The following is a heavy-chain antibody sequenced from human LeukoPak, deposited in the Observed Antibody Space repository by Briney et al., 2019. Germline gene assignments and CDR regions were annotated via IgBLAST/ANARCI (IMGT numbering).Heavy chain of an antibody. V-gene: IGHV3-23*01. J-gene: IGHJ4*02. CDR2: ISGSGGST. Sequence: GGSLRLSCAASGFTFSSYGMSWVRQAPGKGLEWVSAISGSGGSTYYADSVKGRFTISRDNSKNTLYLQMNSLRAEDTAVYYCAKDKVNPNYDYVWGSSEFDYWGQGTLVTVSS. D-gene: IGHD3-16*01. CDR3: AKDKVNPNYDYVWGSSEFDY. CDR1: GFTFSSYG.